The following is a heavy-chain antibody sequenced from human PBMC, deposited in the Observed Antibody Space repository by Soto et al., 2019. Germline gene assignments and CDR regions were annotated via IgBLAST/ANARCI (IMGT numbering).Heavy chain of an antibody. D-gene: IGHD3-3*01. J-gene: IGHJ6*02. CDR3: ARAGAGITIFGVVTPNGMDV. Sequence: PSETLSLTCTVSGGSISSYYWSWIRQPPGKGLEWIGYIYYSGSTNYNPSLKSRVTISVDTSKNQFSLKLSSVTAADTAVYYCARAGAGITIFGVVTPNGMDVWGQGTTVTVS. CDR1: GGSISSYY. V-gene: IGHV4-59*01. CDR2: IYYSGST.